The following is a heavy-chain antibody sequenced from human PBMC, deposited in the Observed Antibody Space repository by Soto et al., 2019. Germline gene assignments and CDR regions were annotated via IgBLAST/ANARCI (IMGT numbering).Heavy chain of an antibody. D-gene: IGHD5-12*01. Sequence: GSGPTLVNPTQTLTLTCTFSGFSLSTSGMCVSWIRQSPGKALEWLALIDWEDDKYYSTSLKTRLTISKDTSKNQVVLSVTNMDPVDTATYYSARLPRGGRLDGYNFREAFDIWGQGAVVTVSS. V-gene: IGHV2-70*01. J-gene: IGHJ3*02. CDR1: GFSLSTSGMC. CDR3: ARLPRGGRLDGYNFREAFDI. CDR2: IDWEDDK.